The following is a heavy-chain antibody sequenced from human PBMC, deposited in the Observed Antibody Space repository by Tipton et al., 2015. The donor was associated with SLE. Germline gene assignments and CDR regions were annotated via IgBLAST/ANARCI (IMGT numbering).Heavy chain of an antibody. Sequence: TLSLTCAVSGGSISSSKWWSWVRQPPGKGLEWIGEIYQSGGTNYNPSLKSRVSISVDKSKNQFSLQLSSVTAADTAVYYCARAAAGGTCLNCWSQGTLVTVSS. CDR1: GGSISSSKW. CDR2: IYQSGGT. V-gene: IGHV4-4*02. D-gene: IGHD2-2*01. J-gene: IGHJ4*02. CDR3: ARAAAGGTCLNC.